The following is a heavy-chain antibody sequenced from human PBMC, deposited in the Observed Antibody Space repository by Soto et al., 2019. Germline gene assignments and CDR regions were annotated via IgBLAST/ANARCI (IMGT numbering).Heavy chain of an antibody. V-gene: IGHV1-69*06. CDR2: IIPFFGTP. Sequence: QVLLVQSGAEVKKPGSSEKVSCKLSGATFSSYAMSWVRQAPGQGLEWIGGIIPFFGTPNYAQKFQGRVTITADTSTATSYMELSSLRSDDTAVYYCARDKGAYYSHLVYWGQGTLVTVSS. J-gene: IGHJ4*02. CDR3: ARDKGAYYSHLVY. D-gene: IGHD3-22*01. CDR1: GATFSSYA.